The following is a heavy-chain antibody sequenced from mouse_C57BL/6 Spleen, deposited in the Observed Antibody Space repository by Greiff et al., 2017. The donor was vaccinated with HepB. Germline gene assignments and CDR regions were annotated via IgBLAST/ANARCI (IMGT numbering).Heavy chain of an antibody. V-gene: IGHV3-6*01. CDR3: ARENYDYAWFAY. CDR2: ISYDGSN. CDR1: GYSITSGYY. D-gene: IGHD2-4*01. J-gene: IGHJ3*01. Sequence: VQLKESGPGLVKPSQSLSLTCSVTGYSITSGYYWNWIRQFPGNKLEWMGYISYDGSNNYNPSLKNRISITRDTSKNQFFLKLKSVTTEDTATYYCARENYDYAWFAYWGQGTLVTVSA.